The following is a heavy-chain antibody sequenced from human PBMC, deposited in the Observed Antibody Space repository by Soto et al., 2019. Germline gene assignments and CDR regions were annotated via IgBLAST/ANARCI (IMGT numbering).Heavy chain of an antibody. CDR2: ISYDGSNN. CDR1: GFTFSNFG. CDR3: AKALGELSPESFDY. Sequence: QVQLVDSGGGVVQPGMSLRLTCAASGFTFSNFGMHWVRQAPGKGREWVAFISYDGSNNYYADSVRGRFTISRDNSKNTLHLQMNSLRIEDTAVYYCAKALGELSPESFDYWGQGTLVTVSS. D-gene: IGHD3-16*02. V-gene: IGHV3-30*18. J-gene: IGHJ4*02.